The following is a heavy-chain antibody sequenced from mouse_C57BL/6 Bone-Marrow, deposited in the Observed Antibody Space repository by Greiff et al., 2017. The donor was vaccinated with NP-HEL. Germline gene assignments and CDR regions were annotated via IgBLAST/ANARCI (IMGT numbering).Heavy chain of an antibody. CDR2: IDPNSGCT. D-gene: IGHD1-1*01. V-gene: IGHV1-72*01. Sequence: QVHVKQPGAELVKPGASVKLSCRASGYTFTNYWMHWVKQRPGRGLEWIGRIDPNSGCTKYNEKFKSKATLTVDKPSSTAYMQLISMTYEDAAVEYCARYYYGSGYFDYWGQGTTLTVSA. CDR1: GYTFTNYW. CDR3: ARYYYGSGYFDY. J-gene: IGHJ2*01.